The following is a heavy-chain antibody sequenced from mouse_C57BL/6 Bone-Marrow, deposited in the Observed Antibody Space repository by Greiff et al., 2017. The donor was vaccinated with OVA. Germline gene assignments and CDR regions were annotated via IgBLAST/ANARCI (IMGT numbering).Heavy chain of an antibody. CDR1: GYTFTSYW. Sequence: EVQLQQSGTVLARPGASVKMSCKTSGYTFTSYWMHWVKQRPGQGLEWIGAIYPGNSDTSYNQKFKGKAKLTAVTSASTAYMELSSLTNEDSAVYYCTRDYYGSSYPYYYAMDYLGQGTSVTVSS. J-gene: IGHJ4*01. V-gene: IGHV1-5*01. D-gene: IGHD1-1*01. CDR2: IYPGNSDT. CDR3: TRDYYGSSYPYYYAMDY.